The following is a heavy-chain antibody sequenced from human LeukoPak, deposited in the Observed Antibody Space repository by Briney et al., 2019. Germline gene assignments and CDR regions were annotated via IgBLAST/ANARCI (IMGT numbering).Heavy chain of an antibody. CDR3: ASSLFGEFHYFDH. V-gene: IGHV3-30-3*01. D-gene: IGHD3-10*02. J-gene: IGHJ4*02. Sequence: PGGSLRLSCAASGFTFSSYAMHWVRQAPGKGLEWVAVISYDGSNKYYADSVKGRFTISRDNSKNTLYLQMNSLRAEDTAVYYCASSLFGEFHYFDHWGQGTLVTVSS. CDR2: ISYDGSNK. CDR1: GFTFSSYA.